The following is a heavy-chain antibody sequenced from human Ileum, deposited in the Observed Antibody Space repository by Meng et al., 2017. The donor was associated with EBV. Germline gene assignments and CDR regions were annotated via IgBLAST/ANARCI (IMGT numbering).Heavy chain of an antibody. CDR3: ARIPYGDIYSAYFDY. Sequence: GPEPVEPSVHGSLTCTVSGGSVNGHPWWSWVRQPPGEGLEWIGQIYHSGATNYNPSLKSRVTISVDTSENQFSLELNSVTAADTAVYYCARIPYGDIYSAYFDYWSPGTLVTVSS. CDR1: GGSVNGHPW. D-gene: IGHD2-21*02. CDR2: IYHSGAT. J-gene: IGHJ4*02. V-gene: IGHV4-4*02.